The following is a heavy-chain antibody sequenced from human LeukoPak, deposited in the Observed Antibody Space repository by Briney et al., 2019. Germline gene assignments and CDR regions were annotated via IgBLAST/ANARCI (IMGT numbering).Heavy chain of an antibody. CDR2: IIPIFGTA. Sequence: ASVKVSCKASGGTFSSYAISWVRQAPGQGLEWMGGIIPIFGTANYAQKFQGRVTITADESTSTAYMELSSLRSEDTAVYYCARDRTHYYDSSGETYGMDVWGQGTTVTVSS. J-gene: IGHJ6*02. CDR1: GGTFSSYA. CDR3: ARDRTHYYDSSGETYGMDV. D-gene: IGHD3-22*01. V-gene: IGHV1-69*13.